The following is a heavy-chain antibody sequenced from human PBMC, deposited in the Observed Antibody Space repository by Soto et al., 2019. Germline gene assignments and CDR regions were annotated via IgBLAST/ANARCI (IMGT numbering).Heavy chain of an antibody. CDR3: AQGYGAPDY. D-gene: IGHD4-17*01. V-gene: IGHV3-30*18. J-gene: IGHJ4*02. Sequence: PGGSLRLSCAASGFTFSSYGMHWVRQAPGKGLEWVAVISYDGSSKYYADSVKGRFTISRDNSKNTLYLQMNSLRAEDTAVYYCAQGYGAPDYWGQATLVTVSS. CDR2: ISYDGSSK. CDR1: GFTFSSYG.